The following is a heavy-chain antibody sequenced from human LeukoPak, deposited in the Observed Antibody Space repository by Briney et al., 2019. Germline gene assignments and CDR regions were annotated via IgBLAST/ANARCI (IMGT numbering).Heavy chain of an antibody. J-gene: IGHJ5*02. Sequence: ASVKVSCKASGYTLTGYHMHWVRQAPGQGLEWMGWISAYNGNTNYAQKLQGRVTMTTDTSTSTAYMELRSLRSDDTAVYYCARDSEAQLLWFGELSNWFDPWGQGTLVTVSS. CDR1: GYTLTGYH. CDR2: ISAYNGNT. D-gene: IGHD3-10*01. CDR3: ARDSEAQLLWFGELSNWFDP. V-gene: IGHV1-18*01.